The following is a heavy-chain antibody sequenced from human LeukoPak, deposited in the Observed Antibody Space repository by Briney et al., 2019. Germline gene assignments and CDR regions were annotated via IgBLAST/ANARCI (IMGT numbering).Heavy chain of an antibody. J-gene: IGHJ6*02. V-gene: IGHV4-4*02. D-gene: IGHD1-1*01. CDR3: ARYNDGDFYYSMDV. Sequence: SGTLSLTCGVSGGCISSSNWWSGVRQSPGKGLDWIGEIYHSGRTNYNPSLKRRVTISVDKSKNQFSLKLTSVTAADTAVYYCARYNDGDFYYSMDVWGQGTTVTVSS. CDR1: GGCISSSNW. CDR2: IYHSGRT.